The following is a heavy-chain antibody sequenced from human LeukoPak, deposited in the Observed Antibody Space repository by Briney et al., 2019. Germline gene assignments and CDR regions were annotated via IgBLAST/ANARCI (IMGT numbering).Heavy chain of an antibody. D-gene: IGHD2-15*01. J-gene: IGHJ4*02. CDR1: GFTFSSYS. V-gene: IGHV3-21*04. CDR3: AKDLPPANYCSGGSCYQGFDY. Sequence: PGGSLRLSCAASGFTFSSYSMNWVRQAPGKGLEWVSSISSSSSYIYYADSVKGRFTISRDNAKNSLYLQMNSLRAEDTAVYYCAKDLPPANYCSGGSCYQGFDYWGQGTLVPVTS. CDR2: ISSSSSYI.